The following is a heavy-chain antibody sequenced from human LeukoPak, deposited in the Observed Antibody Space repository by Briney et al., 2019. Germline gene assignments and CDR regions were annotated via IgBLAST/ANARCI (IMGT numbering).Heavy chain of an antibody. J-gene: IGHJ4*02. CDR1: GFTVSSNY. Sequence: PGGSLRLSCAASGFTVSSNYMSWVRQAPGKGLEWVSVIYSGGSTYYADSVKGRFTISRDNSKNTLYLQMNSLRAEDTAVYYCARANGYSYGYVDYWGQGTLVTVSS. CDR3: ARANGYSYGYVDY. D-gene: IGHD5-18*01. V-gene: IGHV3-53*01. CDR2: IYSGGST.